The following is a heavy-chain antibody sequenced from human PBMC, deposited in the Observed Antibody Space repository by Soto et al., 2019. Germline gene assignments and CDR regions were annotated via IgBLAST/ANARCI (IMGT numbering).Heavy chain of an antibody. J-gene: IGHJ3*02. D-gene: IGHD6-13*01. CDR1: GYTLTELS. V-gene: IGHV1-24*01. CDR3: AAPDYSSSLDAFDI. CDR2: FDPEDGET. Sequence: ASVKVSCKVSGYTLTELSMHWVRQAPGKGLEWMGGFDPEDGETIYAQKFQGRVTMTEDTSTDTSYMELSSLRSEDTAVYYCAAPDYSSSLDAFDIWGQGTMVTVSS.